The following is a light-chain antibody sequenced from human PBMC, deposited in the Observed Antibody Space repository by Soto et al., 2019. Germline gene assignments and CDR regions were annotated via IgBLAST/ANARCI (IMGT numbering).Light chain of an antibody. Sequence: DIQMTQSPSSLSASVGDRVTITCRASQSISSYLNWYQQKPGKAPKLLIYAASSLQSGVPSRFSGSGSGTDFTLTSSSQHPEDLQTYYCKQSNGTPRSTFGQGTPREIK. CDR2: AAS. J-gene: IGKJ5*01. V-gene: IGKV1-39*01. CDR3: KQSNGTPRST. CDR1: QSISSY.